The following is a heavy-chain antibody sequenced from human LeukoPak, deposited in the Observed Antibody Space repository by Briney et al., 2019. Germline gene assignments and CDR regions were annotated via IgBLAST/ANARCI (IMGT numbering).Heavy chain of an antibody. J-gene: IGHJ4*02. CDR3: ARQGELAIDY. CDR1: GGSITNYY. D-gene: IGHD1-26*01. CDR2: IYNTGRT. V-gene: IGHV4-59*08. Sequence: PSETPSLTCSVSGGSITNYYWSWIRQSPGKGLEWIGFIYNTGRTNYNPSLQSRVTMSIDTSKNQFSLKLSSVTAADTAVYYCARQGELAIDYWGQGTLVTLSS.